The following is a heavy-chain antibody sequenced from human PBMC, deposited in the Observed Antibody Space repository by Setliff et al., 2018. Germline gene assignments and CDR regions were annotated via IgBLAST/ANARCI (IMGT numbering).Heavy chain of an antibody. CDR1: GFTFSSYW. J-gene: IGHJ3*02. Sequence: PGGSLRLSCAASGFTFSSYWMSWVRQAPGKGLEWVANIKQDGSEKYYVDSVKGRFTISRDNAKNSLYLQMNSLRAEDTAVYYCARGWGSGWSKEGAFDIWGQGTMVTVSS. V-gene: IGHV3-7*01. D-gene: IGHD6-19*01. CDR2: IKQDGSEK. CDR3: ARGWGSGWSKEGAFDI.